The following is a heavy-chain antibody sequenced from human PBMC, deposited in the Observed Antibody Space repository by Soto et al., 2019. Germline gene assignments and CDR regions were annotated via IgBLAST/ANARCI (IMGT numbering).Heavy chain of an antibody. D-gene: IGHD2-2*01. CDR3: ARASGIVVFIDY. V-gene: IGHV4-31*03. J-gene: IGHJ4*02. CDR2: IYYSGST. CDR1: CGSISSGGYY. Sequence: QVQLQESGPGLVKPSQTLSLTCTVSCGSISSGGYYWNWIRQHPGKGLEWIGYIYYSGSTYYNPSLKSRVTISVDTSKNQFSLKLSSVTAADTAVYYCARASGIVVFIDYWGQGTLVTVSS.